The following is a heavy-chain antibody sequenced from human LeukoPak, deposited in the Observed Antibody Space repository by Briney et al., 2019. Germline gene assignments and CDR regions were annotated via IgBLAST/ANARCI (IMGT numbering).Heavy chain of an antibody. CDR2: FDPEDGET. J-gene: IGHJ5*02. CDR3: ATVGITYEEMATIEARGTFSNWFDP. Sequence: ASVKVSCKVSGYTLTELSMHWVRQAPGKGLEWMGGFDPEDGETIYAQKFQGRVTMTEDTSTDTAYMELSSLRSEDTAVYYCATVGITYEEMATIEARGTFSNWFDPWGQGTLVTVSS. CDR1: GYTLTELS. D-gene: IGHD5-24*01. V-gene: IGHV1-24*01.